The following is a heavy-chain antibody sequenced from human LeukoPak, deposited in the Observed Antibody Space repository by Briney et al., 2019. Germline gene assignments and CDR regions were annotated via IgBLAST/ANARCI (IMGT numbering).Heavy chain of an antibody. CDR2: IDPSDSYT. D-gene: IGHD2-2*01. CDR3: AKPPAYCSSTSCLIMNY. V-gene: IGHV5-10-1*01. CDR1: GYSFTSYW. Sequence: GESLKISCKGPGYSFTSYWISWVRQMPGKGLEWIGRIDPSDSYTNYSPSFQGHVTISADKSISTAYLQWSSLKASDTAMYYCAKPPAYCSSTSCLIMNYWGQGTLVTVSS. J-gene: IGHJ4*02.